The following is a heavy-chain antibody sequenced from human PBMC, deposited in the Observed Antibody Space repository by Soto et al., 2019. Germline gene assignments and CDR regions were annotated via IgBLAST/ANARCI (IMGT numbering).Heavy chain of an antibody. CDR1: GGSISSYY. V-gene: IGHV4-59*08. CDR2: IYYSGST. CDR3: AGAPVLRYFYWLLSPKTPWRFDY. J-gene: IGHJ4*02. Sequence: SETLSLTCTVSGGSISSYYWSWIRQPPGKGLEWIGYIYYSGSTNYNPSLKSRVTISVDTSKNQFSLKLSSVTAADTAVYYCAGAPVLRYFYWLLSPKTPWRFDYWGQGTLVTVS. D-gene: IGHD3-9*01.